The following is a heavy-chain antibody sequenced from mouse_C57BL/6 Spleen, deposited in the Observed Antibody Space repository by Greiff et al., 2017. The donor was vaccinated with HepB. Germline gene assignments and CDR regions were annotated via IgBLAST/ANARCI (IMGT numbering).Heavy chain of an antibody. D-gene: IGHD2-1*01. CDR2: IWPGGGT. V-gene: IGHV2-9-1*01. CDR1: GFSLTSYA. J-gene: IGHJ4*01. CDR3: ARNNGNYPYAMDY. Sequence: VQLVESGPGLVAPSQSLSITCTVSGFSLTSYAISWVRQPPGKGLEWLGVIWPGGGTNYNSALKSRLSISKDNSKSQVFLKMNSLQTDDTARYYCARNNGNYPYAMDYWGQGTSVTVSS.